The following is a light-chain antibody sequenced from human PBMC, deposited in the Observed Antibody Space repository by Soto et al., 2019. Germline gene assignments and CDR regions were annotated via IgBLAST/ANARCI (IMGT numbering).Light chain of an antibody. Sequence: IQLTQSPSSLSASLGDRVTITCLSSQGISNFLAWYQQKPGKAPKLLIYAASTLQSGVPSRFSGSGSGTDFTLTISSLQPEDFAVYYCQQYNNWPPITFGQGTRLEI. V-gene: IGKV1-9*01. CDR2: AAS. CDR3: QQYNNWPPIT. CDR1: QGISNF. J-gene: IGKJ5*01.